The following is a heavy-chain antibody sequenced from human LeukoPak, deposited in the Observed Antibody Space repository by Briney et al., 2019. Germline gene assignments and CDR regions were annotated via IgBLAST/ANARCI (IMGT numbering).Heavy chain of an antibody. V-gene: IGHV3-21*01. J-gene: IGHJ3*02. D-gene: IGHD6-13*01. CDR1: GFTFSSYS. Sequence: GGSLRLSCAASGFTFSSYSMNWVRQAPGKGLEWVSSISSSSYICYADSVKGRFTISRDNAKNSLYLQMNSLRAEDTAVYYCARVLAAAGPLDGPTEDGNAQNAFDIWGQGTMVTVSS. CDR2: ISSSSYI. CDR3: ARVLAAAGPLDGPTEDGNAQNAFDI.